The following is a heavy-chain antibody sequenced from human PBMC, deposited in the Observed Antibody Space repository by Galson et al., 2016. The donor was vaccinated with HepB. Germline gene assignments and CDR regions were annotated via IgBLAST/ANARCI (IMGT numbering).Heavy chain of an antibody. CDR1: GVSVSSGHW. Sequence: ETLSLTCAVSGVSVSSGHWWSWVRQPPGKGLEWIGEIYHSGSTNYNPSLNSRVTISVDKSRNQFSLKLNSVTAADTAVYYCARDRYFDFWGQGTLVTVSS. CDR3: ARDRYFDF. CDR2: IYHSGST. J-gene: IGHJ4*02. V-gene: IGHV4-4*02.